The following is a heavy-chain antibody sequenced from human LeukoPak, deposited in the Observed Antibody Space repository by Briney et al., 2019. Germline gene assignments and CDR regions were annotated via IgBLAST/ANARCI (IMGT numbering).Heavy chain of an antibody. CDR3: AREGDGDYSDY. D-gene: IGHD2-21*02. CDR2: IYTSRSN. Sequence: SETLSLTCTVSGGSISSYYWSWIRQPAGEGLEWIGRIYTSRSNNYNPSRKSRVTMSVATSKIQFSLKLSSVTAADTAVYYCAREGDGDYSDYWGQGTLVTVSS. J-gene: IGHJ4*02. V-gene: IGHV4-4*07. CDR1: GGSISSYY.